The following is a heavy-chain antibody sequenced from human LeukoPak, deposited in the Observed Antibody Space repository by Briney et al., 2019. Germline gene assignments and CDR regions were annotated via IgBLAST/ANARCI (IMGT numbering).Heavy chain of an antibody. CDR1: GFTFSSYA. D-gene: IGHD2-2*01. CDR3: ARTYWSSISCLVDY. J-gene: IGHJ4*02. Sequence: PGGSLRLSCAASGFTFSSYAMHWVRQAPGKGLEYVSAISSNGGSTYYANSVKGRFTISRDNSKNTLYLQMGSLRADDMAVYYCARTYWSSISCLVDYWGQGTLVTVSS. V-gene: IGHV3-64*01. CDR2: ISSNGGST.